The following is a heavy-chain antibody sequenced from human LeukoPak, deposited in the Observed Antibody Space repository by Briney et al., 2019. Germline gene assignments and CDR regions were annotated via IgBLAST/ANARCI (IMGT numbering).Heavy chain of an antibody. J-gene: IGHJ6*02. CDR1: GFTFSSYG. CDR2: IWYDGSNI. D-gene: IGHD2-8*01. V-gene: IGHV3-33*06. Sequence: PGGSLRLSCATSGFTFSSYGMHWVRQAPGKGLEWVAVIWYDGSNIHYADSVQGRFTISRDSSKNTLYLQMNSLRAEDTGVYYCANNGVSPNYYYGMNVWGQGTTVTVSS. CDR3: ANNGVSPNYYYGMNV.